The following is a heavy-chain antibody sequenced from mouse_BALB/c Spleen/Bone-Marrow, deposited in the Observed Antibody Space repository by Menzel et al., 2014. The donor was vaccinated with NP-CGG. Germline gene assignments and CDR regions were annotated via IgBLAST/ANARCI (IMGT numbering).Heavy chain of an antibody. Sequence: EVKLMESGGGLVQPGGSLRLSCATSGFTSTDYYMSWVRQPPGKALEWLGFIRNKANGYTTEYSASVKGRFTISRDNSQSILYLQMNTLRAEDSATYYCARDIGRLLFDYWGQGTTLTVSS. J-gene: IGHJ2*01. D-gene: IGHD1-2*01. V-gene: IGHV7-3*02. CDR3: ARDIGRLLFDY. CDR2: IRNKANGYTT. CDR1: GFTSTDYY.